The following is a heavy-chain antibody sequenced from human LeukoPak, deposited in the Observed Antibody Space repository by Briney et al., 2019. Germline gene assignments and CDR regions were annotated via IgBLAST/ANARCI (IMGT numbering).Heavy chain of an antibody. D-gene: IGHD6-19*01. CDR1: GFTFSSYW. Sequence: PGGSLRLSCAASGFTFSSYWMHWVRQAPGKGLVWVSRINSDGSSTSYADSVKGRFTISRDNAKNTLYLQMNSLRAEDTAVYYCARENDTAVAGAFLDYWGQGTLVTVSS. CDR2: INSDGSST. V-gene: IGHV3-74*01. J-gene: IGHJ4*02. CDR3: ARENDTAVAGAFLDY.